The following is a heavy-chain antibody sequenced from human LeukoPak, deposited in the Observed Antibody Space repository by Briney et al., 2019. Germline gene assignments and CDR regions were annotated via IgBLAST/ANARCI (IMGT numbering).Heavy chain of an antibody. CDR3: ARGACSSTSCYTPSHWFDP. D-gene: IGHD2-2*02. CDR2: IGAYNGNT. Sequence: GASVTVSCKASGYTFTSYGISWVRQAPGQGLEWMGWIGAYNGNTNYAQKLQGRVTMTTDTSTSTAYMELRSLRSDDTAVYYCARGACSSTSCYTPSHWFDPWGQGTLVTVSS. J-gene: IGHJ5*02. CDR1: GYTFTSYG. V-gene: IGHV1-18*01.